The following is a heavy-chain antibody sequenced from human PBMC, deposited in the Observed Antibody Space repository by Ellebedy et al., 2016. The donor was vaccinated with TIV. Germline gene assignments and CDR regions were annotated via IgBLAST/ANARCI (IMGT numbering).Heavy chain of an antibody. D-gene: IGHD5-18*01. CDR3: ARIGGYSYGSPFDY. J-gene: IGHJ4*02. Sequence: SETLSLXXTVSGGSISSSSYYWGWIRQPPGKGLEWIGYIYYSGSTYYNPSLKSRVTISVDTSKNQFSLKLSSVTAADTAVYYCARIGGYSYGSPFDYWGQGTLVTVSS. V-gene: IGHV4-39*07. CDR2: IYYSGST. CDR1: GGSISSSSYY.